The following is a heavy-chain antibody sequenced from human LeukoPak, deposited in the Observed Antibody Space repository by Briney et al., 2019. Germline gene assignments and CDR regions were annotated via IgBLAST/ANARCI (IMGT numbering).Heavy chain of an antibody. CDR3: ARQDLDIVATAPFDY. CDR2: ISSSSTI. J-gene: IGHJ4*02. Sequence: GGSLRLSCAASGFTFSSYSMNWVRQAPGKGLEWVSYISSSSTIYYADSVKGRFTISRDNAKNSLYLQLNSLRAEDTAVYYCARQDLDIVATAPFDYWGQGTLVTVSS. V-gene: IGHV3-48*04. D-gene: IGHD5-12*01. CDR1: GFTFSSYS.